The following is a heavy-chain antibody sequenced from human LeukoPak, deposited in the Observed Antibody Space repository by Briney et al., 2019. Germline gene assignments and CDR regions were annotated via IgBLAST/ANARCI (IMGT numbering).Heavy chain of an antibody. V-gene: IGHV3-7*01. CDR1: GFTFGNFW. J-gene: IGHJ5*02. CDR2: IKQDGGEK. CDR3: ARDRYCSGGSCLTANWFDP. D-gene: IGHD2-15*01. Sequence: GGSLRLSCAASGFTFGNFWMHWVRQAPGKGLEWVANIKQDGGEKYYADSVRGRFTTSRDNAKNSLHLQMNSLRAEDTAVYYCARDRYCSGGSCLTANWFDPWGQGTLVTVSS.